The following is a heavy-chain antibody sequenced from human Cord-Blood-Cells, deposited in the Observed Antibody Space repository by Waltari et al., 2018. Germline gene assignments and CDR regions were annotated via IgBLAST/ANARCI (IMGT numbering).Heavy chain of an antibody. J-gene: IGHJ3*02. CDR3: AREVGYSNYDAFDI. D-gene: IGHD4-4*01. CDR1: GYTFTGYY. V-gene: IGHV1-2*02. CDR2: INPNSGGT. Sequence: QVQLVQSGAEVKKSGASVKVSCKASGYTFTGYYMHWVRQAPGQGLEWLGWINPNSGGTNYAQKFQGRVTMTRDTSISTAYMELSRLRSDDTAVYYCAREVGYSNYDAFDIWGQGTMVTVSS.